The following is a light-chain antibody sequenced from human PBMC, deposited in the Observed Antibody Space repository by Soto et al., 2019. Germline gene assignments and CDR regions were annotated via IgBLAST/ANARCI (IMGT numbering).Light chain of an antibody. J-gene: IGKJ1*01. V-gene: IGKV1-5*03. CDR3: QRYNSYSVT. Sequence: IQLTQSPSSLSASVGDRVTITCRASQSISSWLAWYQQKPGKAPKLLIYKASSLESGVPSRFSGSGSGTEFTLTISSLQPDDFATYYCQRYNSYSVTFGQGTKVDIK. CDR1: QSISSW. CDR2: KAS.